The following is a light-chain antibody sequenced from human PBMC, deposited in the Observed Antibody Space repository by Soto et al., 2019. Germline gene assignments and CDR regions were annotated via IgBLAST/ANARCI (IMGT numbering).Light chain of an antibody. Sequence: DLQMTQSPSTLSASVGDRVTITCRASQSIGGWLAWYQQNPGRAPKLLIYEASTLESGVPLRFSGSGSGTEFTLTISRLQPDDFATYYCQQYSTYPVTFGQGTKVEIK. J-gene: IGKJ1*01. CDR3: QQYSTYPVT. CDR1: QSIGGW. V-gene: IGKV1-5*03. CDR2: EAS.